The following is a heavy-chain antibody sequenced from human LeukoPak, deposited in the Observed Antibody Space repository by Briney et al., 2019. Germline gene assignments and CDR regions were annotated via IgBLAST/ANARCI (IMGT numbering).Heavy chain of an antibody. D-gene: IGHD6-19*01. V-gene: IGHV1-8*03. CDR1: GYTFSGYD. J-gene: IGHJ4*02. CDR3: AKVAGSIDY. Sequence: ASVKVSCKASGYTFSGYDINWVRQATGQGLEWMGWMNPHSGYTGYAQKFQGRVTITRNTSISTAYMELSSLRSEDTAVYYCAKVAGSIDYWGQGTLVTVSS. CDR2: MNPHSGYT.